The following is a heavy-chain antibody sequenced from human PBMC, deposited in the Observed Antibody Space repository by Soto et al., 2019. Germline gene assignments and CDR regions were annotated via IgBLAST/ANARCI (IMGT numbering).Heavy chain of an antibody. CDR1: GYTCTSYD. Sequence: QVPLVQSGAEVKKPGASVKVSFKASGYTCTSYDISWLRQAPGKGLEWMGWISAYNGNTNYAQKLQGRVTMTTDTTTSTADMELRSLRSDDTAGYYCARDPEYSSSWYEDAFDIWCEGTMVTVSS. D-gene: IGHD6-13*01. J-gene: IGHJ3*02. CDR3: ARDPEYSSSWYEDAFDI. CDR2: ISAYNGNT. V-gene: IGHV1-18*01.